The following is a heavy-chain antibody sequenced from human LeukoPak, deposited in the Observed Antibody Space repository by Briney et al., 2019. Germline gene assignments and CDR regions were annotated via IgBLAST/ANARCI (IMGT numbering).Heavy chain of an antibody. J-gene: IGHJ4*02. D-gene: IGHD1-26*01. CDR1: GGSISSSSYY. CDR2: IYYSGST. Sequence: SETLSLTCTVSGGSISSSSYYWGWIRQPPGKGLEWIGSIYYSGSTYYNPSLKSRVTISVDTSKNQFSLKLSSVTAADTAVYYCAGHRGSYSYFDYWGQGTLVTVSS. CDR3: AGHRGSYSYFDY. V-gene: IGHV4-39*01.